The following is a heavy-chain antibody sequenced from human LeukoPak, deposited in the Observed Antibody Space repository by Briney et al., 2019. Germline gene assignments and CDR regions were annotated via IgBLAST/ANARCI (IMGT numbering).Heavy chain of an antibody. V-gene: IGHV3-30*02. J-gene: IGHJ4*02. CDR1: GFTFSSYG. Sequence: GGSLRLSCVASGFTFSSYGMHWVRQAPGKGLEWVAFIRYDGSNKIYTDSVKGRFTISRDNPKNTLYLQMNSLRAEDTAVYYCAKGKSDFDYWGQATLVTVSS. CDR3: AKGKSDFDY. CDR2: IRYDGSNK.